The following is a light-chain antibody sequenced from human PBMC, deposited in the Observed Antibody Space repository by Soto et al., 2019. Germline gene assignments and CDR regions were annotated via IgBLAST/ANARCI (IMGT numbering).Light chain of an antibody. CDR3: QQYNSYSRT. Sequence: DIQMTQSPSTLSASVGDRVTITCRASQSISSWLAWYQQKPGKAPKLLIYDAYSLESGVPSRFSGSGSGTEFTINISSLQPDDFATYYCQQYNSYSRTFGQGTKVEIK. CDR2: DAY. CDR1: QSISSW. J-gene: IGKJ1*01. V-gene: IGKV1-5*01.